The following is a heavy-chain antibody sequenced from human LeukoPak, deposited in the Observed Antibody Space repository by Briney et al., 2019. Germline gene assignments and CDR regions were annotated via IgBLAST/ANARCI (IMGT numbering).Heavy chain of an antibody. CDR1: GGPISNNF. Sequence: SETLSLTCTVSGGPISNNFWSWIRQPAGKGLEWIGRIYTSGSTNYNPSLKSRLTMSVDTSKNEFSLKLSSVTAADTAVYYCARNTYGTFDYWGQGTLVTVSS. J-gene: IGHJ4*02. D-gene: IGHD5-18*01. V-gene: IGHV4-4*07. CDR3: ARNTYGTFDY. CDR2: IYTSGST.